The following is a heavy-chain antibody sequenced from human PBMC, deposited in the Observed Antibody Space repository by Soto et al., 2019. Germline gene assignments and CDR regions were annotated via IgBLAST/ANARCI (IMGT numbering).Heavy chain of an antibody. J-gene: IGHJ4*02. CDR2: IKADGSET. Sequence: EVQVVESGGGLVQPGGSLRLSCLASGFSFSTYWMSWVRQVPGTGLEWVANIKADGSETHYVDSVRGRFTISRDNAKTSLYLQVNSLRAEDTAVYYCAKGGHIDFCGQGTLVTVSS. CDR1: GFSFSTYW. CDR3: AKGGHIDF. V-gene: IGHV3-7*03. D-gene: IGHD3-16*01.